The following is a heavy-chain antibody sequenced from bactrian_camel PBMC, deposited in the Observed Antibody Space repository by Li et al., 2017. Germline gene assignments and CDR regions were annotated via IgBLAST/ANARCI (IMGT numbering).Heavy chain of an antibody. V-gene: IGHV3S9*01. D-gene: IGHD7*01. J-gene: IGHJ4*01. CDR1: GYSSSRHC. CDR2: IESDGST. Sequence: HVQLVESGGGSVQAGGSLRLSCTHFGYSSSRHCMGWFRQIPDKEREGIAGIESDGSTSYADSVKGRFTISQDNAKNTVYLQLSNVKPADTAMYYCVADLWKSGCGGADNDWGQGTQVTVS. CDR3: VADLWKSGCGGADND.